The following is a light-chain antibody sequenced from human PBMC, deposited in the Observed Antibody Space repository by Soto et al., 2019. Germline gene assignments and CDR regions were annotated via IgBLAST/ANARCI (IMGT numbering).Light chain of an antibody. CDR1: SSDFGSYDL. Sequence: QSVLTQPVSVSGSPGQSITISCTGTSSDFGSYDLVSWYQQHPGKAPKLMVYEVTKRPSGVSNRFSGSKSGNTASLTISGLQAEDEADYSCSSYAGSGTFYVFGSGTKVTVL. V-gene: IGLV2-23*02. CDR3: SSYAGSGTFYV. J-gene: IGLJ1*01. CDR2: EVT.